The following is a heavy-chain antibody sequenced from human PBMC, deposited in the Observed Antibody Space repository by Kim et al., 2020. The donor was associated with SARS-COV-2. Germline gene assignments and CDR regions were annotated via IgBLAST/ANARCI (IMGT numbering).Heavy chain of an antibody. Sequence: SYAQKFQGRVTMTRETSTSTVYMELSSLRSEDTAVYYCARDSVGIAVAGTVIDYWGQGTLVTVSS. D-gene: IGHD6-19*01. CDR3: ARDSVGIAVAGTVIDY. J-gene: IGHJ4*02. V-gene: IGHV1-46*01.